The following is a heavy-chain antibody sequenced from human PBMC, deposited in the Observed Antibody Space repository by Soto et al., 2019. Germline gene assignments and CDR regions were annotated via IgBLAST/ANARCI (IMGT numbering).Heavy chain of an antibody. CDR3: AKSYSSNWYDYFDY. D-gene: IGHD6-13*01. CDR2: ISGSGDST. J-gene: IGHJ4*02. CDR1: GFTFSSYA. V-gene: IGHV3-23*01. Sequence: GGSLRLSCAASGFTFSSYAMSWVRQAPGKGLEWVSAISGSGDSTYYADSVKGRFTISRDTSKNTLYLQMDSLRAEDTALYYCAKSYSSNWYDYFDYWGQGTLVTVSS.